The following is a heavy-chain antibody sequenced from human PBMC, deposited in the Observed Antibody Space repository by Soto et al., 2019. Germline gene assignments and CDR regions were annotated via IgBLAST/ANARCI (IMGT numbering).Heavy chain of an antibody. V-gene: IGHV4-31*03. J-gene: IGHJ3*02. D-gene: IGHD2-15*01. CDR1: GGSISSGGYY. Sequence: QVQLQESGPGLVKPSQTLSLTCTVSGGSISSGGYYWSWIRQHPGEDQEWIGYIYYSESTYYNPSLKSRVTMSVDTSKNQFSLKLSSETAADTAVYSCARGYCSGGGCYSGHFGVVFDIWGQGTMVTVSS. CDR3: ARGYCSGGGCYSGHFGVVFDI. CDR2: IYYSEST.